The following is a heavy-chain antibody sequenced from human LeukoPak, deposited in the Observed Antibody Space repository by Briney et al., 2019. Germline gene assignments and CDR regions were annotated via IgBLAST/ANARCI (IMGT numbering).Heavy chain of an antibody. V-gene: IGHV4-34*01. CDR3: ARDLEGFTIFGVVKDAFDI. D-gene: IGHD3-3*01. CDR1: GGSFSGYY. J-gene: IGHJ3*02. Sequence: SETLSLTCAVYGGSFSGYYWSWIRQPPGKGLEWIGEINHSGSTNYNPSLKSRVTISVDTSKNQFSLKLSSVTAADTAVYYCARDLEGFTIFGVVKDAFDIWGQGTMVTVSS. CDR2: INHSGST.